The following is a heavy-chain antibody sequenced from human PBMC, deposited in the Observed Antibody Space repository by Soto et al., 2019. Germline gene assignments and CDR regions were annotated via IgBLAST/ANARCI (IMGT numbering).Heavy chain of an antibody. D-gene: IGHD4-17*01. Sequence: EVHLVESGGGLVQPGGSLRLSCAASGFTFSDHNMDWVRQAPGKGLEWVGRSRNKAKSYTTEYAASVRGRFTISRDDSKNSLYLQMTSLTTEDTAVYYCAGISYGDYAFDYWGQGTLDTVSS. J-gene: IGHJ4*02. CDR2: SRNKAKSYTT. CDR3: AGISYGDYAFDY. CDR1: GFTFSDHN. V-gene: IGHV3-72*01.